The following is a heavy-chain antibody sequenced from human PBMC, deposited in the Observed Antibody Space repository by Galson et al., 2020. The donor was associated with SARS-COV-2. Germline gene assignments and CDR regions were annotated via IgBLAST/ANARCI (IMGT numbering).Heavy chain of an antibody. J-gene: IGHJ6*02. CDR1: GFTFNIYS. CDR3: ARDASWAMFGMDV. D-gene: IGHD1-26*01. CDR2: ISSNSDYI. V-gene: IGHV3-21*01. Sequence: GGSLRLSCAVSGFTFNIYSMNWVLQAPGKGLEWVASISSNSDYIYYADSLKGRCTISRDNAKNSLFLQMNSLTVEDTAVYFCARDASWAMFGMDVWGQGATVTVSS.